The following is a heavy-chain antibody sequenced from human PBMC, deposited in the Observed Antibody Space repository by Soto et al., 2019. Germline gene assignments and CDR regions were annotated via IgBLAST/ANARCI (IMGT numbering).Heavy chain of an antibody. V-gene: IGHV4-34*01. J-gene: IGHJ4*02. CDR1: CCNIIDRGDR. D-gene: IGHD2-8*02. CDR2: INHSGST. CDR3: ARDKITGLLDY. Sequence: SETLCLRCTFACCNIIDRGDRLISNRQPPGKGLEWIGEINHSGSTNYNPSLKSRVTISVDTSKNQFSLKLTSVTAADTAVYYCARDKITGLLDYWGQGSLVTVSS.